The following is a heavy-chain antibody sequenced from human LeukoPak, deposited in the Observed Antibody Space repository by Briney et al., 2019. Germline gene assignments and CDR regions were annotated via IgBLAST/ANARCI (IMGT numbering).Heavy chain of an antibody. V-gene: IGHV4-59*02. J-gene: IGHJ4*02. CDR2: IYYRGST. Sequence: SETLSLTCTVSGGSVSSDYWSWIRQPPGKGLEWIGYIYYRGSTNYNPSLKSRVTISVDTSKNQFSLKLSSVTAADTAVYYCARLSGYSSGHYYSDYWGQGTLVTVSS. CDR1: GGSVSSDY. D-gene: IGHD3-22*01. CDR3: ARLSGYSSGHYYSDY.